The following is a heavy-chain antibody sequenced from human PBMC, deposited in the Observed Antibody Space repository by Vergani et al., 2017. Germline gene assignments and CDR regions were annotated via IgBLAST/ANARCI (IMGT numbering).Heavy chain of an antibody. CDR2: ISSSSSYT. CDR1: GFTFSSYS. Sequence: EVQLVESGGGLVKPGGSLRLSCAASGFTFSSYSMNWVRQAPGKGLEWVSSISSSSSYTNYADSVKGRFTISRDNAKNSLYLQMNSWRAEDTAVYYCAREWGSSWESDYYYYGMDVWGQGTTVTVSS. CDR3: AREWGSSWESDYYYYGMDV. J-gene: IGHJ6*02. V-gene: IGHV3-21*04. D-gene: IGHD6-13*01.